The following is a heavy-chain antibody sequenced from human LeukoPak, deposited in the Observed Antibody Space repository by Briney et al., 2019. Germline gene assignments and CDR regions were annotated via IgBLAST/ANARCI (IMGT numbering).Heavy chain of an antibody. Sequence: SETLFLTCTVSGGSISSYYWSWIRQPPGKGLEWIGYIYYSGSTNYNPSLKSRVTISVDTSKNQFSLKLSSVTAADTAVYYCARDSRRELLHAFDIWGQGTMVTVSS. CDR2: IYYSGST. D-gene: IGHD1-26*01. CDR3: ARDSRRELLHAFDI. V-gene: IGHV4-59*12. CDR1: GGSISSYY. J-gene: IGHJ3*02.